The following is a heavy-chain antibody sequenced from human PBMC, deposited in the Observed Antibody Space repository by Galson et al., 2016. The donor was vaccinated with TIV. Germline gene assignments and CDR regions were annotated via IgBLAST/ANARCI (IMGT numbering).Heavy chain of an antibody. CDR3: ARDRGSMTMIPVVDYHYGMDV. CDR1: GYTFRNYG. CDR2: ISSYNGDT. J-gene: IGHJ6*02. V-gene: IGHV1-18*04. D-gene: IGHD3-22*01. Sequence: SVKVSCKASGYTFRNYGFSWVRQAPGQGLEWLGWISSYNGDTNYAHNLRGRLTMTTDSSTTTASMELRSLRSDDTAVYFCARDRGSMTMIPVVDYHYGMDVWGQGTTVTVSS.